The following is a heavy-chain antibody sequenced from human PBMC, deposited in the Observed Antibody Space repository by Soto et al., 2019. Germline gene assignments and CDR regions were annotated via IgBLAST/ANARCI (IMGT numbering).Heavy chain of an antibody. J-gene: IGHJ4*02. CDR3: ARDQYCGGDCYLYYFDY. CDR1: GGTFSSYA. V-gene: IGHV1-69*13. CDR2: IIPIFGTA. D-gene: IGHD2-21*02. Sequence: SVKVSCKASGGTFSSYAISWVRQAPGQGLEWMGGIIPIFGTANYAQKFQGRVTITADESTSTAYMELSSLRSEDTAVYYCARDQYCGGDCYLYYFDYWGQGTPVTVSS.